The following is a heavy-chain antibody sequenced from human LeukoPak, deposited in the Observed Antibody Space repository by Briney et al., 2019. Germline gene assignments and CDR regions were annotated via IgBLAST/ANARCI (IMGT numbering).Heavy chain of an antibody. J-gene: IGHJ4*02. V-gene: IGHV3-30*02. Sequence: GGSLRLSCAASGFTFSSYGTHWVRLAPSTGRVWVSFIRYDGSNKYYADSAKCRYTITRANANNSMYLQMNSLRAGDTAVYYCAKDIWVGGHIDYCGQGDLVTVSS. CDR2: IRYDGSNK. D-gene: IGHD3-16*01. CDR1: GFTFSSYG. CDR3: AKDIWVGGHIDY.